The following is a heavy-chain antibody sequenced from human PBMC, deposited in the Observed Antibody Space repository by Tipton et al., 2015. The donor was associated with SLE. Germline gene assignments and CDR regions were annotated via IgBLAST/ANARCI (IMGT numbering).Heavy chain of an antibody. Sequence: SLRLSCAASGFTFSSYSMNWVRQAPGKGLEWVSSISSSSSYIYYADSVKGRFTISRDNAKNSLYLQMNSLRAEDTAVYYCARERGLTRRCFGYWSQGTLVSVSS. D-gene: IGHD4-17*01. V-gene: IGHV3-21*01. CDR1: GFTFSSYS. CDR2: ISSSSSYI. J-gene: IGHJ4*02. CDR3: ARERGLTRRCFGY.